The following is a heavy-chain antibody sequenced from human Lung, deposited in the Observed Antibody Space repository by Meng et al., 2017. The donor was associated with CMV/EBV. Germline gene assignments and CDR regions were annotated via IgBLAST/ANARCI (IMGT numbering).Heavy chain of an antibody. CDR3: ARGRHCSSASCEGIYYYSGLDV. J-gene: IGHJ6*02. Sequence: LSFYEMHWVRQAPGKGLEWVSYISGSGSTKYCADSVRGRFTISRDNAENSLYLQMHSLRAEDTAIYYCARGRHCSSASCEGIYYYSGLDVWGQGTTVTVSS. V-gene: IGHV3-48*03. CDR2: ISGSGSTK. CDR1: LSFYE. D-gene: IGHD2-2*01.